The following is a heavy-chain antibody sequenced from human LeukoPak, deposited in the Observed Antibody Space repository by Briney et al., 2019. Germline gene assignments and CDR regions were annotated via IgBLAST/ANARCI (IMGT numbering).Heavy chain of an antibody. Sequence: SETLSLTCTVSGGSISSYYWSWIRQPPGKGLEWIGYIYYSGSTNYNPSLKSRVTISVDTSKNQFSLKLSSVTAADTAVYYCAREAAEYSSSSPWGYYYYYYMDVWGKGTTVTVSS. CDR2: IYYSGST. CDR3: AREAAEYSSSSPWGYYYYYYMDV. V-gene: IGHV4-59*12. D-gene: IGHD6-6*01. J-gene: IGHJ6*03. CDR1: GGSISSYY.